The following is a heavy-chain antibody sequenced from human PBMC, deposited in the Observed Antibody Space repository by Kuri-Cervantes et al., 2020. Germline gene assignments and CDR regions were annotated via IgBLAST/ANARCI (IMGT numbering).Heavy chain of an antibody. CDR2: ISSSSSTI. J-gene: IGHJ4*02. D-gene: IGHD3-22*01. V-gene: IGHV3-48*01. Sequence: GESLKISCAASGFTFSSYSMNWVRQAPGKGLEWVSYISSSSSTIYYADSVKGRFTISRDNAKNSLYLQMNSLRAEDTAVYYCARDLRSSGYYYSDYWGQGTLVTVSS. CDR3: ARDLRSSGYYYSDY. CDR1: GFTFSSYS.